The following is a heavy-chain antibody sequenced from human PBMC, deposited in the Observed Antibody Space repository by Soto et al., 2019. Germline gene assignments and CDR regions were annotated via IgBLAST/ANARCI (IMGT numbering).Heavy chain of an antibody. CDR2: ISGSGGST. V-gene: IGHV3-23*01. J-gene: IGHJ6*03. D-gene: IGHD5-18*01. CDR3: AKGGGYSYGYDYYYYYYMDV. Sequence: GGSLRLSCAASGFTFSSYAMSWVRQAPGKGLEWVPAISGSGGSTYYADSVKGRFTISRDNSKNTLYLQMNSLRAEDTAVYYCAKGGGYSYGYDYYYYYYMDVWGKGTTVTVSS. CDR1: GFTFSSYA.